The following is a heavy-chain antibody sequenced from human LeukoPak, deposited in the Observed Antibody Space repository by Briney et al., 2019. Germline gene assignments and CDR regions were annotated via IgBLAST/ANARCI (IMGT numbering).Heavy chain of an antibody. CDR2: ISSSSSTI. D-gene: IGHD4-23*01. CDR1: GFTFSSYS. Sequence: GGSLRLSCAASGFTFSSYSMNRVRQAPGKGLEWVSYISSSSSTIYYADSVKGRFTISRDNAKNSLYLQMNSLRAEDTAVYYCASAAYGGTFDYWGQGTLVTVSS. CDR3: ASAAYGGTFDY. J-gene: IGHJ4*02. V-gene: IGHV3-48*04.